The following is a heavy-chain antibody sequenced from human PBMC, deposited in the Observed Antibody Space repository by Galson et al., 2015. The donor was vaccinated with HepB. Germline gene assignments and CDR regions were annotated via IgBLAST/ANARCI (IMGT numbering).Heavy chain of an antibody. CDR3: AKETKGAFYYIYY. CDR1: GFIANAYA. CDR2: IGTGT. D-gene: IGHD1/OR15-1a*01. J-gene: IGHJ4*02. V-gene: IGHV3-64D*06. Sequence: SLRLSCAGSGFIANAYAIHWVRQAPGEGLEYVSAIGTGTYYADSVKGRFTISRDDSKNTVYIQISGLRAEDTAVYYCAKETKGAFYYIYYWGQGTLVSVSS.